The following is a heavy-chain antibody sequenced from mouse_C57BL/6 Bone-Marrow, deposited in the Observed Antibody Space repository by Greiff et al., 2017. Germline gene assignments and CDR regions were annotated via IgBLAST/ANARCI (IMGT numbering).Heavy chain of an antibody. CDR2: IWGVGST. D-gene: IGHD1-1*01. V-gene: IGHV2-6*01. CDR1: GFSLTSYG. J-gene: IGHJ3*01. Sequence: QVQLKESGPGLVAPSQSLSITCTVSGFSLTSYGVDWVRQSPGKGLAWLGVIWGVGSTNYNSALKSRLSISKDTSKSQVFVKMNRLQTDDTAMYYGASRGYYGRPFAYWGQGTLGTVSA. CDR3: ASRGYYGRPFAY.